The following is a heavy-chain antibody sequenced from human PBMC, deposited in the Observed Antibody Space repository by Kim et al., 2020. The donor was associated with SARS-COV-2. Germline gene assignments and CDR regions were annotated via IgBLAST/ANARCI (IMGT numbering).Heavy chain of an antibody. J-gene: IGHJ6*02. V-gene: IGHV1-69*13. D-gene: IGHD3-10*01. Sequence: SVKVSCKASGGTFSSYAISWVRQAPGQGLEWMGGIIPIFGTANYAQKFQGRVTITADESTSTAYMELSSLRSEDTAVYYCARIPRDWFGELSSIGVLSSYYYYGMDVWGQGTTVTVSS. CDR1: GGTFSSYA. CDR2: IIPIFGTA. CDR3: ARIPRDWFGELSSIGVLSSYYYYGMDV.